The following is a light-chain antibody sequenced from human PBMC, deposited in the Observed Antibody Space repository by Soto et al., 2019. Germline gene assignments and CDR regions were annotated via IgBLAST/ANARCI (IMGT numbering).Light chain of an antibody. CDR1: QGISNY. CDR2: AAS. J-gene: IGKJ2*01. V-gene: IGKV1-16*02. Sequence: DIQMTQSPSSLSASVGDRVTITCRASQGISNYLAWFQQKPGKAPQSLIYAASRLQSGVPSKFSHSGSGTDFTITISSRHPEDFATNYGRHYNSYPHTVGEDTKLEIK. CDR3: RHYNSYPHT.